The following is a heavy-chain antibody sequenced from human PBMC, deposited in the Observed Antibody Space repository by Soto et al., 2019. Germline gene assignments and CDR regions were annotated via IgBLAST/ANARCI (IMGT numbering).Heavy chain of an antibody. Sequence: QVQLVESGGGLVKPGGSLRLSCAASGFTFSDYYMSWIRQAPGKGLEWVSYISSSGSTIYYADSVKGRFTISRDNAKNCQYLQMNSLRAEDTAVYDCARLDGNDHESSGDFTYYSGMDVWGQGNTVTVSS. J-gene: IGHJ6*02. D-gene: IGHD3-22*01. V-gene: IGHV3-11*01. CDR2: ISSSGSTI. CDR1: GFTFSDYY. CDR3: ARLDGNDHESSGDFTYYSGMDV.